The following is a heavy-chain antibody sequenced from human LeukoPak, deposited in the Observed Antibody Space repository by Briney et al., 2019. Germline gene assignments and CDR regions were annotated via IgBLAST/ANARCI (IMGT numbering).Heavy chain of an antibody. D-gene: IGHD6-19*01. Sequence: GRSLRLSCAASGFTFDDYAMFWVRQAPGKGLEWDSGISWDSKNIGYAASVKGRFTISRDNAKNSLHLQLSSLRAEDTAFYYCARGNRDSSGFYYYYGMDVWGQGTTVTVSS. CDR3: ARGNRDSSGFYYYYGMDV. J-gene: IGHJ6*02. CDR2: ISWDSKNI. V-gene: IGHV3-9*01. CDR1: GFTFDDYA.